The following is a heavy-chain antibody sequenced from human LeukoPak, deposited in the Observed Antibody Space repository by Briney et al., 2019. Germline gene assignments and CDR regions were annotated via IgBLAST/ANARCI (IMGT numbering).Heavy chain of an antibody. CDR3: VRGAGY. V-gene: IGHV3-64D*06. CDR1: GFTFSTYV. Sequence: GGSLRLSCSVSGFTFSTYVMHWVRQAPGKGLEYVSAISSNGDNTYYADSVKGRFTISRDNSKNTLYLQMSSLRPDDTAVYFCVRGAGYWGQGTLVTVSS. J-gene: IGHJ4*02. CDR2: ISSNGDNT.